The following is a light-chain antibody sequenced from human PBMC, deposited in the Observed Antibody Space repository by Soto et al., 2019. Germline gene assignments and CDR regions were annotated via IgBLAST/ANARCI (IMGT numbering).Light chain of an antibody. CDR1: SRDVGSDNL. CDR3: CSYAGRSSLV. Sequence: QSVLTKPAPVSGSPGQSSIIACIGTSRDVGSDNLVSWYQQVPGRAPKLISFGVDKRPSGVSNRFSGSKSANTASLTISGLQTEYEADYYCCSYAGRSSLVFGGGTKLTVL. CDR2: GVD. V-gene: IGLV2-23*02. J-gene: IGLJ3*02.